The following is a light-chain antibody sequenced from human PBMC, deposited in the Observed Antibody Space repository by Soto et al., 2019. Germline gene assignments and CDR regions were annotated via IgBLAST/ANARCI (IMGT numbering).Light chain of an antibody. J-gene: IGLJ1*01. Sequence: QSVLTQPASVSGSPGQSITISFTATSSDGADYKDVSWYQQHPGNAPKLMIYEVTYRPSGVSNRFSGSKSGNTASLTISGLQAEDEAEYYCSSYTTSSTVFGTGTKLTVL. V-gene: IGLV2-14*01. CDR3: SSYTTSSTV. CDR1: SSDGADYKD. CDR2: EVT.